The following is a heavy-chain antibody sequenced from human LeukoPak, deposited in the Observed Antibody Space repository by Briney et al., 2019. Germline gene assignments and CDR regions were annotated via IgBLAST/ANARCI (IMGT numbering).Heavy chain of an antibody. J-gene: IGHJ4*02. CDR2: INHSGST. Sequence: LTCAVYGGSFSGYYWSWIRQPPGKGLEWIGEINHSGSTNYNPSLKSRVTISVDTSKNQFSLKLSSVTAADTAVYYCARERYFDWFDYWGQGTLVTVSS. CDR1: GGSFSGYY. CDR3: ARERYFDWFDY. V-gene: IGHV4-34*01. D-gene: IGHD3-9*01.